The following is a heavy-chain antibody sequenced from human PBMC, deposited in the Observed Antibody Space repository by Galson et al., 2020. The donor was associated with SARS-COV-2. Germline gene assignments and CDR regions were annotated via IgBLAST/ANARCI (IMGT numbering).Heavy chain of an antibody. CDR2: ISYDGSNK. J-gene: IGHJ3*02. D-gene: IGHD3-10*01. CDR1: GFTFTNYA. CDR3: ARGLPSGISIAGHNTLDI. V-gene: IGHV3-30-3*01. Sequence: GGSLRLSCVASGFTFTNYAIHWVRQAPGKGLEWVTVISYDGSNKYYADSVKGRFTISRDNSKNTVYVQMNGLSSDDAGIYYCARGLPSGISIAGHNTLDIWGQGTMVTVSS.